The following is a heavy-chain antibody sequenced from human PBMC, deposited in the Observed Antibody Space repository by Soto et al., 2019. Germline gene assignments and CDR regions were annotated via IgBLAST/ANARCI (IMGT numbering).Heavy chain of an antibody. CDR3: ARGRRVYDFWSDAFDI. D-gene: IGHD3-3*01. CDR1: GGSFSGYY. CDR2: INHSGGT. V-gene: IGHV4-34*01. Sequence: QVQLQQWGAGLLKPSETLSLTCAVYGGSFSGYYWSWIRQPPGKGLEWIGEINHSGGTNYNPSLTSRVTRSVDTSTNQFSLKLSSVTAAVTAVYYCARGRRVYDFWSDAFDIWGQGTMVTVSS. J-gene: IGHJ3*02.